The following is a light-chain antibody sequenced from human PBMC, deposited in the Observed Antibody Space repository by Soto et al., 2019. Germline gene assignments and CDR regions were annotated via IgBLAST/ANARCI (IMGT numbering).Light chain of an antibody. CDR2: GAS. CDR1: QSVSSSN. CDR3: QQYNNWPWK. J-gene: IGKJ1*01. V-gene: IGKV3-20*01. Sequence: ILLTQSPGTLSSSPGERATLSCRPSQSVSSSNLAWYQQKPGQAPRLLIYGASSRATGIPDRFSGSGSGTEFTLTISSLQSEDFAVYYCQQYNNWPWKFGQGTKLEIK.